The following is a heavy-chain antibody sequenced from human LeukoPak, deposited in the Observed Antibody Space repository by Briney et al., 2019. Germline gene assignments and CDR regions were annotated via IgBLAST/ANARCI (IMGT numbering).Heavy chain of an antibody. Sequence: GASVKVSCKASGYTFTSYAMHWVRQAPGQRLEWMGWINAGNGNTKYSQKFQGRVTITRDTSASTAYMELSSLRSEDTAVYYCAREKGITMIRGVHASWFDPWGQGILVTVSS. V-gene: IGHV1-3*01. CDR1: GYTFTSYA. CDR3: AREKGITMIRGVHASWFDP. J-gene: IGHJ5*02. D-gene: IGHD3-10*01. CDR2: INAGNGNT.